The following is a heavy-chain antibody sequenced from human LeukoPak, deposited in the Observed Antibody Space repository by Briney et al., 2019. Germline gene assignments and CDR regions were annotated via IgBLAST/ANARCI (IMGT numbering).Heavy chain of an antibody. V-gene: IGHV3-7*05. CDR1: GFTFSSYW. CDR2: INQDGSEK. CDR3: ATEVVEIPGRGPNDF. D-gene: IGHD2-2*01. Sequence: GGSLRLSCAASGFTFSSYWMSWVRQAPGKGLEWVANINQDGSEKYYVDYVKGRVTISRDNAKNSLYLQVNSLRAEDTAVYYCATEVVEIPGRGPNDFWGQGTLVTVSS. J-gene: IGHJ4*02.